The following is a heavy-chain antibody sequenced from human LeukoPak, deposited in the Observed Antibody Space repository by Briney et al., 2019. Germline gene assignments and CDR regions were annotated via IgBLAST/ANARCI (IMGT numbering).Heavy chain of an antibody. D-gene: IGHD3-10*01. Sequence: SETLSLTCTVSGGSISSGGYYWSWIRQPPGKGLEWIGYIYHSGSTNYNPSLKSRVTISVDTSRTQFFLKLTSVTAADTAVYYCATRVFLFGSGSTGLRNYWGQGTLVTVSS. CDR3: ATRVFLFGSGSTGLRNY. V-gene: IGHV4-61*08. CDR2: IYHSGST. CDR1: GGSISSGGYY. J-gene: IGHJ4*02.